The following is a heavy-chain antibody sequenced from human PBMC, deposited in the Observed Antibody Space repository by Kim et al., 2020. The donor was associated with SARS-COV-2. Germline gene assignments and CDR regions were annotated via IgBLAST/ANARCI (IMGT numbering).Heavy chain of an antibody. CDR2: IYYSGST. J-gene: IGHJ4*02. Sequence: SETLSLTCTVSGGSISSGGYYWSWIRQHPGKGLEWIGYIYYSGSTYYNPSLKSRVTISVDTSKNQFSLKLSPVTAADTAVYYCAREGGVNLFDYWGQGTLVTVSS. V-gene: IGHV4-31*03. CDR3: AREGGVNLFDY. CDR1: GGSISSGGYY. D-gene: IGHD3-10*01.